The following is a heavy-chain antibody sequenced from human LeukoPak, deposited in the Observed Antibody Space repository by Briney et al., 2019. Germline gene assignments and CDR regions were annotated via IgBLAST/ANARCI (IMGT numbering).Heavy chain of an antibody. J-gene: IGHJ6*03. V-gene: IGHV3-30*18. D-gene: IGHD6-13*01. CDR2: ISYDGSNK. CDR3: AKQQLGYSMDV. CDR1: GFTFSSYG. Sequence: GGSLRLSCAASGFTFSSYGMHWVRQAPGKGLEWVAVISYDGSNKYYADSVKGRFTISRDNSKNTLYLQMNSLRAEDTAVYYCAKQQLGYSMDVWGKGTTVTVSS.